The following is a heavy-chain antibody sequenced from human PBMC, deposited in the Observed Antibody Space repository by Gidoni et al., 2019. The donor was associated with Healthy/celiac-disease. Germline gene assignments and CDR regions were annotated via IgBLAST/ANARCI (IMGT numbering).Heavy chain of an antibody. CDR3: AREGGATPGYGHFDY. Sequence: QVQLVQSGAEVEKPGSSVKVSCKASGGTFSSYASSWVRQVPGQGLEWRGGIIPIFGTANYAQKFQGRVTITADESTSTAYMELSSLRSEDTAVYYCAREGGATPGYGHFDYWGQGTLVTVSS. V-gene: IGHV1-69*01. J-gene: IGHJ4*02. D-gene: IGHD5-12*01. CDR2: IIPIFGTA. CDR1: GGTFSSYA.